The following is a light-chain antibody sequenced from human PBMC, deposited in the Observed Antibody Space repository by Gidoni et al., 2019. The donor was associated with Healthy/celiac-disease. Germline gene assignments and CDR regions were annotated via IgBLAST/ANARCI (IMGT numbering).Light chain of an antibody. CDR2: EDN. CDR1: SGSIATNY. Sequence: FMLTQPHSVSESPGKTVTISCTRSSGSIATNYVQWYQQRPGSAPTTLIYEDNHSPSGVPARFSGSIDSSSNSASLTISGLTTEDEADYYCQSYDSSNHWVFGGGTKLTVL. J-gene: IGLJ3*02. V-gene: IGLV6-57*04. CDR3: QSYDSSNHWV.